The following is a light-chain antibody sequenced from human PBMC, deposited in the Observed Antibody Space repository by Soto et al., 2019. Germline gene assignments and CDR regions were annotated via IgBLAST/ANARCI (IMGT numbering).Light chain of an antibody. CDR2: EVS. J-gene: IGLJ1*01. V-gene: IGLV2-23*02. CDR3: CSYAGSSTPHYV. CDR1: SSDVGSYNL. Sequence: QSVLTQPASLSGSPGQSITISCTGNSSDVGSYNLVSWYQQHPGKAPKLMIYEVSKRPSGVSNRFSGSKSGNTASLTISGLQAEDEADYYCCSYAGSSTPHYVFGTGTKVT.